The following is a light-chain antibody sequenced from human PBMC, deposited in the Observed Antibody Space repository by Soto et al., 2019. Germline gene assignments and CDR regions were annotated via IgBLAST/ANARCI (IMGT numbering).Light chain of an antibody. CDR2: DVS. Sequence: QSALTQPASVSGSPGQSITISCTGTSSDVGGYNYVSWYQQHPGKAPKLMIYDVSNRPSGVSNRFSGSKSGNTASLNIAGLQAEDEADYYCSSYTSSSTLVVFGGGTKLTFL. V-gene: IGLV2-14*01. CDR1: SSDVGGYNY. J-gene: IGLJ2*01. CDR3: SSYTSSSTLVV.